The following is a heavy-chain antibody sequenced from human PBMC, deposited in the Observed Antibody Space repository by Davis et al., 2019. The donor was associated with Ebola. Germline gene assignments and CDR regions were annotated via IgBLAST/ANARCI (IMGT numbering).Heavy chain of an antibody. Sequence: PGGSLRLSCAASGFTFSSYGMHWVRQAPGKGLEWVAVISYDGSNKYYADSVKGRFTISRDNSKNTLYLQMNSLRAEDTAVYYCARAWGSSWYWWFDPWGQGTLVTVSS. D-gene: IGHD6-13*01. CDR3: ARAWGSSWYWWFDP. J-gene: IGHJ5*02. CDR2: ISYDGSNK. CDR1: GFTFSSYG. V-gene: IGHV3-30*03.